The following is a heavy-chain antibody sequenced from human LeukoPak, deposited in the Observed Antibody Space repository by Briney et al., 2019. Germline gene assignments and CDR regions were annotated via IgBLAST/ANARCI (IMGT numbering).Heavy chain of an antibody. CDR2: IRSKAYGGTT. V-gene: IGHV3-49*03. J-gene: IGHJ4*02. CDR3: TRGGIAAAGTGGPVDY. CDR1: GFTFGDYA. Sequence: PGGSLRLSCTASGFTFGDYAMSWFRQAPGKGLEWVGFIRSKAYGGTTEYAASVKGRFTISRDDSKSIAYLQMNSLKTEDTAAYYCTRGGIAAAGTGGPVDYWGQGTLVTVSS. D-gene: IGHD6-13*01.